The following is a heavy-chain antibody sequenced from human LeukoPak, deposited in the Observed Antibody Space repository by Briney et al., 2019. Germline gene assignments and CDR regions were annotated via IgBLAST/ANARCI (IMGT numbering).Heavy chain of an antibody. CDR2: INSDGSST. CDR1: GFTFSSYW. V-gene: IGHV3-74*01. CDR3: ASKRWLQSSFDY. J-gene: IGHJ4*02. Sequence: GGSLRLSCAASGFTFSSYWMHWVRQTPGKGLVWVSRINSDGSSTSYADSVKGRFTISRDNAKNTEYLQMNSLRAEDTAVYYCASKRWLQSSFDYWGQGTLVTVSS. D-gene: IGHD5-24*01.